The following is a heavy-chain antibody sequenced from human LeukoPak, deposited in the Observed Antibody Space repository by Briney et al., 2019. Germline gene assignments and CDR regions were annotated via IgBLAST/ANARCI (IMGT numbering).Heavy chain of an antibody. Sequence: SETLSLTCVVSGYSIRSGSYWGWIRQPPGKGLEWIEWLFHNRYTYLNPPLNNQLTISADTTKNQSSLNLTSRPAPDSPVYYCSKVGAYVDYPRHDYWGQGTLVTVSS. J-gene: IGHJ4*02. CDR2: LFHNRYT. D-gene: IGHD4-17*01. CDR3: SKVGAYVDYPRHDY. V-gene: IGHV4-38-2*01. CDR1: GYSIRSGSY.